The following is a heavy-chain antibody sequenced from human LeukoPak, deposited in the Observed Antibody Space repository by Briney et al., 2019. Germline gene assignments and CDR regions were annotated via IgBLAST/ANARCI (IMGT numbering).Heavy chain of an antibody. Sequence: GGSLRLSCAASGFTFTNYAMHWVRQAPGKGLEWVAAISYDETNKYYEDSVKGRFTISRDSSKNTLYLQMSSLRAEDTAVYYCARRAGAYSHPYDYWGQGTLVTVSS. CDR1: GFTFTNYA. J-gene: IGHJ4*02. V-gene: IGHV3-30*04. CDR3: ARRAGAYSHPYDY. D-gene: IGHD4/OR15-4a*01. CDR2: ISYDETNK.